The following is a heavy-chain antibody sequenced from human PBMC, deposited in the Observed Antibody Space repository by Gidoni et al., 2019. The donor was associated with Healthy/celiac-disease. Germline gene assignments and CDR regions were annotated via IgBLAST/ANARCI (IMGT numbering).Heavy chain of an antibody. D-gene: IGHD3-10*02. J-gene: IGHJ4*02. V-gene: IGHV3-74*01. CDR3: ARSVRGGIAFDY. CDR2: LISDVSGT. Sequence: EAQLVESGGGLVQPGGSLRLSRSASGFPFSTSWMPWVRQAPGKGLVWVSRLISDVSGTSYADSVKGRFTVSRDNAKKTIYLQMNSLRAEDTAVYYGARSVRGGIAFDYWGQGTLVTVSS. CDR1: GFPFSTSW.